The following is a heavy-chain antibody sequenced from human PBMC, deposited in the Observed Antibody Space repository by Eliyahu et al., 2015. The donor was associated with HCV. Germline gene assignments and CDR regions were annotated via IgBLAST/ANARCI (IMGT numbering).Heavy chain of an antibody. J-gene: IGHJ4*02. CDR1: GYTFSNFW. V-gene: IGHV5-51*01. CDR3: ARENGYSSGWYYSDY. CDR2: MNPEDSDT. Sequence: EVQLVQSGAEVRKPGESLKISCKTSGYTFSNFWIGWVRQMPGKGLEWVGIMNPEDSDTRYSPSFEGQVIISVDKSISTTYLQWSSLRASDTAMYYCARENGYSSGWYYSDYWGQGTLITVSS. D-gene: IGHD6-19*01.